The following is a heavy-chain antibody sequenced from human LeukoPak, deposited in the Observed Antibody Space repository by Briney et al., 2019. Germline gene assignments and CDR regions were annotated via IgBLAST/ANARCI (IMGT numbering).Heavy chain of an antibody. CDR2: IYHSGST. V-gene: IGHV4-38-2*02. D-gene: IGHD6-6*01. CDR3: ARTARPDYFDY. J-gene: IGHJ4*02. Sequence: PSETPSLTCTVSGYSISSGYYWGWIRQPPGKGLEWIGSIYHSGSTYYNPSLKSRVTISVDTSKNQFSLKLSSVTAADTAVYYCARTARPDYFDYWGQGTLVTVSS. CDR1: GYSISSGYY.